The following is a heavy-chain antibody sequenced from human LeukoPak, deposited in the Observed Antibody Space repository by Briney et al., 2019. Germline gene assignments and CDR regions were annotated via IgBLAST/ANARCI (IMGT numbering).Heavy chain of an antibody. CDR1: GGSISSYY. J-gene: IGHJ6*02. Sequence: SETLSLTCTVSGGSISSYYWSWIRQPPGKGLEWIGYIYYSGSTNYNPSLKSRVTISVDTSKNQFSLKLSSVTAADTAVYYCARDRSKYYYGSGMDVWGQGTTVTVSS. CDR3: ARDRSKYYYGSGMDV. V-gene: IGHV4-59*01. CDR2: IYYSGST. D-gene: IGHD3-10*01.